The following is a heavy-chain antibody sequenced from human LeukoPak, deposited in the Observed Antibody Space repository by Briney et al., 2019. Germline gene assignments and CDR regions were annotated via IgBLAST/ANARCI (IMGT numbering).Heavy chain of an antibody. V-gene: IGHV1-69*06. D-gene: IGHD3-22*01. J-gene: IGHJ4*02. CDR1: GGTFSSYA. CDR2: IIPIFGTA. Sequence: SVKVSCKASGGTFSSYAISWVRQAPGQGLEWMGGIIPIFGTANYAQKFQGRVTITADNSTSTAYMELSSLRSEDTAVYYRASATYYYDSSGYYYFDYWGQGTLVTVSS. CDR3: ASATYYYDSSGYYYFDY.